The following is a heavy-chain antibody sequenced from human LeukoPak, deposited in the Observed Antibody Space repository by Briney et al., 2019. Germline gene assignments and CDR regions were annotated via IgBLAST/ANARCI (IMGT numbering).Heavy chain of an antibody. D-gene: IGHD6-19*01. V-gene: IGHV3-23*01. J-gene: IGHJ4*02. CDR3: AKGYTSGWYGFSVFDY. CDR1: GFIFSNYA. CDR2: ISNSGGSR. Sequence: GGSLRLSCAASGFIFSNYAMSWVRQAPGKGLEWVSAISNSGGSRYYADSVKGRFTISRDNSKNTLYLQMNSLRAEDTAVYYCAKGYTSGWYGFSVFDYWGQGNLVTVSS.